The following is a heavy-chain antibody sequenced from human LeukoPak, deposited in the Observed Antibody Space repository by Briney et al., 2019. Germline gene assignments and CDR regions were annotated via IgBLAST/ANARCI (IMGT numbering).Heavy chain of an antibody. Sequence: GGSLRLSCAASGFTFSSYSMSWVRQAPGKGLEWASYISSSSSIIYYADSVKGRFTISRDNAKNSLYLQMNSLRAEDTAVYYCARVAHLDIVVVPAASENWFDPWGQGTLVTVSS. D-gene: IGHD2-2*01. CDR1: GFTFSSYS. V-gene: IGHV3-48*04. J-gene: IGHJ5*02. CDR2: ISSSSSII. CDR3: ARVAHLDIVVVPAASENWFDP.